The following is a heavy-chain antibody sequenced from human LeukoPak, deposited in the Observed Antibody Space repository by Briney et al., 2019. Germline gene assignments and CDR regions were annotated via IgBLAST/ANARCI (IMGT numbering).Heavy chain of an antibody. CDR1: GFTFSSYG. CDR2: IPYDGSNK. Sequence: PGGSLRLSCAASGFTFSSYGMHWVRQAPGKGLEWVAVIPYDGSNKYYADSVKGRFTISRDNSKNTLYLQMDNLRAEDTAVYYCATGGASRGYFQSWGQGTLVTVSS. CDR3: ATGGASRGYFQS. V-gene: IGHV3-30*03. J-gene: IGHJ1*01. D-gene: IGHD3-16*01.